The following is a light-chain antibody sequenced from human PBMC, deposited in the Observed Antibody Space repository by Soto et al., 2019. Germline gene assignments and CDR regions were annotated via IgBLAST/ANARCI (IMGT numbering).Light chain of an antibody. CDR1: KIGNKN. Sequence: SYELTQPLSVSVALGQTARITCGGNKIGNKNVHWYQQKPGQAPVLVIYRDNNRPSGIPERISGSNSGNTATLTISRDQAGDEADYYCQVWDSSSHVVFGGGTKLTVL. J-gene: IGLJ2*01. CDR3: QVWDSSSHVV. V-gene: IGLV3-9*01. CDR2: RDN.